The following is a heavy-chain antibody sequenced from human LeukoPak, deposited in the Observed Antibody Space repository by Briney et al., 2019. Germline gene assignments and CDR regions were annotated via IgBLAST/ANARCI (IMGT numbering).Heavy chain of an antibody. J-gene: IGHJ6*03. CDR3: ARGARAVADTNYYFYYYMDV. CDR1: GYTLTSYG. CDR2: ISAYNGNT. V-gene: IGHV1-18*01. D-gene: IGHD6-19*01. Sequence: ASVKVSCKASGYTLTSYGFSWVRQAPGQGLEWMGWISAYNGNTNYAQRFHGRVTMTTDTSTSTAYMELRSLRSDDTAVYYCARGARAVADTNYYFYYYMDVWGKGTTVSVSS.